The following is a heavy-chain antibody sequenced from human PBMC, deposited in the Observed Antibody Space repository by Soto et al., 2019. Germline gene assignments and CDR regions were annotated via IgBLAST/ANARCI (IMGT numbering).Heavy chain of an antibody. CDR1: GFTVSSNY. Sequence: GGSLRLSCAASGFTVSSNYMSWVRQAPGKGLEWVSVIYSGGSTYYADSVKGRFTISRDNSKNTLYLQMNSLRAEDTAVYYCARDLGYYGSGSPEGAFDIWGQGTMVTVSS. J-gene: IGHJ3*02. CDR3: ARDLGYYGSGSPEGAFDI. D-gene: IGHD3-10*01. V-gene: IGHV3-53*01. CDR2: IYSGGST.